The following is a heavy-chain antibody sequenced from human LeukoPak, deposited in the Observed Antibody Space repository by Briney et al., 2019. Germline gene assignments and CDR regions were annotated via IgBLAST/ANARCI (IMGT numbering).Heavy chain of an antibody. CDR3: ARGGVMDSGVYFES. J-gene: IGHJ4*02. Sequence: GGSLRLSCTASGFTVSASDMNWVRQAPGKGLEWVSIIYNSGNTFYADSVKGRFTISRDISKNTLHLQMNSLRPDDTAVYYCARGGVMDSGVYFESWGQGTLVTASS. V-gene: IGHV3-53*05. CDR2: IYNSGNT. CDR1: GFTVSASD. D-gene: IGHD2-21*01.